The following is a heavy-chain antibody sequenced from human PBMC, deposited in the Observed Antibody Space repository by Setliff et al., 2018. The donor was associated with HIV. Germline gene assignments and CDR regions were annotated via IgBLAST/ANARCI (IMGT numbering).Heavy chain of an antibody. V-gene: IGHV4-38-2*02. CDR3: VTSKPHNWNDGANWFDP. D-gene: IGHD1-20*01. J-gene: IGHJ5*02. Sequence: SETLSLTCSVSGLSINFGYCWGWIRQPPGKGLEWIGSVYHDGNSYFNPSLKSRVTISMDTSKNQVSLRLKSVTAADTAIYYCVTSKPHNWNDGANWFDPWGQGTLVTVSS. CDR1: GLSINFGYC. CDR2: VYHDGNS.